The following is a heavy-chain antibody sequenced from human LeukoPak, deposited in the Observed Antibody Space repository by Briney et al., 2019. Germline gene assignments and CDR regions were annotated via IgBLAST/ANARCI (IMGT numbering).Heavy chain of an antibody. Sequence: GGSLRLSCAASGFTFSSYGMHWVRQAPGKGLEWVAVISYDGSNKYYADSVKGRFTISRDNSKNTLYLQMNSLRAEDTAVYYCAKAPYGSGSFWFDPWGQGTLVTVSS. CDR2: ISYDGSNK. V-gene: IGHV3-30*18. CDR1: GFTFSSYG. CDR3: AKAPYGSGSFWFDP. J-gene: IGHJ5*02. D-gene: IGHD3-10*01.